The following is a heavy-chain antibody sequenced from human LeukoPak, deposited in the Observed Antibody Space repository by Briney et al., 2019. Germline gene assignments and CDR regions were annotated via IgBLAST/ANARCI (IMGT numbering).Heavy chain of an antibody. J-gene: IGHJ3*02. CDR2: IIPIFGTA. V-gene: IGHV1-69*01. D-gene: IGHD6-19*01. CDR1: GGTFSSYA. CDR3: ARDRRYSSGCQTGRCHAFDI. Sequence: GSSVKVSCKASGGTFSSYAISWVRQAPGQGLEWMGGIIPIFGTANYAQKFQGRVTITADESTSTAYMELSSLRSEDTAVYYCARDRRYSSGCQTGRCHAFDIWGQGTMVTVSS.